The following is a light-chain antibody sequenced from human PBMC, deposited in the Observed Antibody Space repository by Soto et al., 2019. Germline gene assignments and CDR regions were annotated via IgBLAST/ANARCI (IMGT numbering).Light chain of an antibody. CDR3: QQYNSYSPWT. CDR2: DAS. J-gene: IGKJ1*01. CDR1: QSISSW. Sequence: QMPQYHSTLSASLGDRFTITCLSSQSISSWLAWYQQKPGKAPKLLIYDASSLESGVPSRFSGSGSGTEFTLTISSLQPDDFATYYCQQYNSYSPWTFGQGTKVDI. V-gene: IGKV1-5*01.